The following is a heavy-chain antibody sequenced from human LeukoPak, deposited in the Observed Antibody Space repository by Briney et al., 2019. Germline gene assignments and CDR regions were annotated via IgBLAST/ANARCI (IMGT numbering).Heavy chain of an antibody. J-gene: IGHJ4*02. CDR3: AKEGYYGSGSYMGYFDY. CDR1: GFTFSSYG. Sequence: GRSLRLSCAASGFTFSSYGMHWVRQAPGKGLEWVAVISYDGSNKYYADSVEGRFTISRDNSKNTLYLQMNSLRAEDTAVYYCAKEGYYGSGSYMGYFDYWGQGTLVTVSS. CDR2: ISYDGSNK. V-gene: IGHV3-30*18. D-gene: IGHD3-10*01.